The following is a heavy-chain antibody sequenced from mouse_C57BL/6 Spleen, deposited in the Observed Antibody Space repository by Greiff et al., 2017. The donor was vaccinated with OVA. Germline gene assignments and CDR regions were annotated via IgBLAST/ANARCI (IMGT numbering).Heavy chain of an antibody. Sequence: VQLQQSGTVLARPGASVKMSCKTSGYTFTSYWMHWVKQRPGQGLEWIGAIYPGNSDTSYNQKFKGKAKLTAVTSASTAYMELSSLTNEDSAVYYCTSYSNYGPFAYWGQGTLVTVSA. D-gene: IGHD2-5*01. CDR3: TSYSNYGPFAY. J-gene: IGHJ3*01. CDR1: GYTFTSYW. V-gene: IGHV1-5*01. CDR2: IYPGNSDT.